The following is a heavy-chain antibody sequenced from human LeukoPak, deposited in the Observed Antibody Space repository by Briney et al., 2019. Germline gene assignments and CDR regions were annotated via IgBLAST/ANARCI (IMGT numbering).Heavy chain of an antibody. Sequence: GGSLRLSCAPSGLIFSNYWMTWVRHAPGKGLECVAHIRQDGSERHYVDSVKDRFTISRDNAKNSLDLQMDSLRAEDTAVYYCARDWGSTGYDLYDSWGQGTLVTVSS. CDR3: ARDWGSTGYDLYDS. CDR1: GLIFSNYW. J-gene: IGHJ4*02. CDR2: IRQDGSER. D-gene: IGHD5-12*01. V-gene: IGHV3-7*01.